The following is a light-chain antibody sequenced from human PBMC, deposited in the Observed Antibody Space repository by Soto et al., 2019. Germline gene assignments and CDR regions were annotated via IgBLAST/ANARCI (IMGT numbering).Light chain of an antibody. V-gene: IGKV1-5*01. CDR3: QQYNPYSRT. Sequence: DIQMTQSPSTLASSVGDRVTITCGASQSISSWLAWYQQKPGKAPNLLIYAASSLQSGVPSRFSGSGSGTDFTLTISSLQRDDFAIYYCQQYNPYSRTFGQGTKVDIK. CDR2: AAS. J-gene: IGKJ1*01. CDR1: QSISSW.